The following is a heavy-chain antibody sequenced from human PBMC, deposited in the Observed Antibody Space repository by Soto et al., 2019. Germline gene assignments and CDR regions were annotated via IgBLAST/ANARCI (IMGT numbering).Heavy chain of an antibody. V-gene: IGHV3-53*02. CDR3: GRGSSDNDGTLRVDY. CDR1: GFTVTRNY. D-gene: IGHD2-2*01. CDR2: IYSGGNT. J-gene: IGHJ4*02. Sequence: EVQVVETGGGLIQPVGSLRLSCAASGFTVTRNYMNWVRQAPGKGLAWVSVIYSGGNTYYADSVKGRFTISRDNSKNTLFLQMTGLRVEDTAVYYCGRGSSDNDGTLRVDYWGQGPLVTVSS.